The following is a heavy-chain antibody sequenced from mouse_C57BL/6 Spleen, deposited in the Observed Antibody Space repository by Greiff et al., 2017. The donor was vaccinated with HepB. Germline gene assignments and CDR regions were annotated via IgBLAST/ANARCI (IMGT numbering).Heavy chain of an antibody. J-gene: IGHJ1*03. CDR3: ARLGDYEYDSWYFDV. CDR2: IHPNSGST. CDR1: GYTFTSYW. D-gene: IGHD2-4*01. Sequence: QVQLQQPGAELVKPGASVKLSCKASGYTFTSYWMHWVKQRPGQGLEWIGMIHPNSGSTNYNEKFKSKATLTVDKSSSTAYMQLSSLTSEDSAVYDCARLGDYEYDSWYFDVWGTGTTVTVAS. V-gene: IGHV1-64*01.